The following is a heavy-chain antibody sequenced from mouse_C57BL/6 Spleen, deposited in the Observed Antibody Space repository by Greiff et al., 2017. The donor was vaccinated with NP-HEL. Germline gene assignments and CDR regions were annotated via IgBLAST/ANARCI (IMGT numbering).Heavy chain of an antibody. J-gene: IGHJ3*01. CDR2: INPNNGGT. CDR1: GYTFTDYY. Sequence: EVQLQQSGPELVKPGASVKISCKASGYTFTDYYMNWVKQSHGKSLEWIGDINPNNGGTSYNQKFKGKATLTVDKSSSTAYMELRSLTSEDSAVYYCARLGNGLAWFAYWGQGTLVTVSA. V-gene: IGHV1-26*01. CDR3: ARLGNGLAWFAY.